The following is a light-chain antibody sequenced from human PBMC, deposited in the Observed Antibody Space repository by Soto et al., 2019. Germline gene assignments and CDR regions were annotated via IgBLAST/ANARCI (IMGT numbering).Light chain of an antibody. CDR2: DVS. CDR3: CSYTSSSTWV. J-gene: IGLJ3*02. CDR1: SSDVGGYNY. Sequence: QSALTQPRSVSGSPGQSVTISCTGTSSDVGGYNYVSWYQQHPGKAPKLMIYDVSKRPSGVPDRFSGSKSGNTASLTISGLQAEDEADYYCCSYTSSSTWVFGEGTKLTVL. V-gene: IGLV2-11*01.